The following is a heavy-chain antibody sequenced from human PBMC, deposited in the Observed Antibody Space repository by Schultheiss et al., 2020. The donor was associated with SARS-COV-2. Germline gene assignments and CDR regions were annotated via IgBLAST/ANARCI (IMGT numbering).Heavy chain of an antibody. D-gene: IGHD3-10*01. Sequence: SVKVSCKASGGTFSSYAISWVRQAPGQGLEWVGGIIPIFGTANYAQKFQGRVTITADESTRTAYMELSSLRCEDTAVYYCARDHGAGYGGRGGYWYFDLWGRGTLVTVSS. CDR3: ARDHGAGYGGRGGYWYFDL. V-gene: IGHV1-69*13. J-gene: IGHJ2*01. CDR1: GGTFSSYA. CDR2: IIPIFGTA.